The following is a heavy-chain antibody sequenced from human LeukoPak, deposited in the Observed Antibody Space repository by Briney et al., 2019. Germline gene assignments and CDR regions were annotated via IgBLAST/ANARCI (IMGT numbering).Heavy chain of an antibody. J-gene: IGHJ4*02. CDR3: ATAVQNPDY. CDR2: ISYDGSNK. CDR1: GFTFSSYG. Sequence: GGSLRLSCAASGFTFSSYGMHWVRQAPGKGLEWVAVISYDGSNKYYADSVKGRFTISRDSSKNTLYLQMNSLRAEDTAVYYCATAVQNPDYWGQGTLVTVSS. V-gene: IGHV3-30*03. D-gene: IGHD1-1*01.